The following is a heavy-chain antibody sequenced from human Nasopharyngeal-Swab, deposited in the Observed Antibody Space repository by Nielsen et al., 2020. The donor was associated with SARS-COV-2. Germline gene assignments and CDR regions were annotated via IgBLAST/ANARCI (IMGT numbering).Heavy chain of an antibody. J-gene: IGHJ4*02. CDR1: GYSFPSYG. Sequence: ASVKVSCKASGYSFPSYGINWVRQAPGQGLEWMGWISVYNADTNYAQKIQGRVSMTADTSTTTAYMELRSLTSDDTAGYYCARDVEEWLVVPSLSFDHWGQGTLVTVSS. CDR2: ISVYNADT. CDR3: ARDVEEWLVVPSLSFDH. V-gene: IGHV1-18*01. D-gene: IGHD5-18*01.